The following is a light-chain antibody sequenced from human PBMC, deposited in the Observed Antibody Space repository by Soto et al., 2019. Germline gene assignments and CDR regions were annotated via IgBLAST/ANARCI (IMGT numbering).Light chain of an antibody. CDR1: QGISNY. Sequence: DIQMTQSPSSLSASVGDRVTITCRASQGISNYLAWYQQQPGKVPKLLIYVASTLQSGVPSRFSGSGSGTDSTLNISSLQPEDVATYYCQTYNSAPWTFGQGTKVEIK. CDR2: VAS. V-gene: IGKV1-27*01. J-gene: IGKJ1*01. CDR3: QTYNSAPWT.